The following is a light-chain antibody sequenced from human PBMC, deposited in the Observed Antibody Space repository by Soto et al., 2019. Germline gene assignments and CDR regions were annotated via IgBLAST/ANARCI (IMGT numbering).Light chain of an antibody. Sequence: QLVLTQSPSASASLGASVKLTCTLSSGHSSYAIAWHQQQPEKGPRYLMKLNSDGSHSKGDGIPDRFSGSSSGAERYLTISSLQSEDEADYYCQTWGTGIQVFGTVTQLTVL. CDR1: SGHSSYA. V-gene: IGLV4-69*01. J-gene: IGLJ1*01. CDR3: QTWGTGIQV. CDR2: LNSDGSH.